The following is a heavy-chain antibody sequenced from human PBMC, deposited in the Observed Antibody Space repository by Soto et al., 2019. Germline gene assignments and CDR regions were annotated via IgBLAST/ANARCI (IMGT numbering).Heavy chain of an antibody. CDR1: GGTFSSYA. J-gene: IGHJ4*02. D-gene: IGHD3-10*01. Sequence: QVQLVQSGAEVKNPGSSVKVSCKASGGTFSSYAFSWVRHAPGQRLEWMGGILPVFGTTNYAQRFQDRLTIAADESTPTAYMDLISLRSDDTAVYYCFLGRITLVGGVLDFWGQGTLVTVSS. CDR3: FLGRITLVGGVLDF. V-gene: IGHV1-69*01. CDR2: ILPVFGTT.